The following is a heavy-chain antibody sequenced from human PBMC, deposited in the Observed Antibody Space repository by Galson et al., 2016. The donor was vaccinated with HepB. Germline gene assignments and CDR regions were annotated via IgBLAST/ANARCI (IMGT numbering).Heavy chain of an antibody. V-gene: IGHV3-23*01. Sequence: SLRLSCAASGFTFSSYAMSWVRQAPGKGLEWVSGISGSGGSTYYGDSVKGRFTISRDKSKNTLYLQMNSLRAEDTAVYYCARERLEPIANWFDPWGQGTLVTVSS. J-gene: IGHJ5*02. CDR1: GFTFSSYA. CDR3: ARERLEPIANWFDP. D-gene: IGHD1-1*01. CDR2: ISGSGGST.